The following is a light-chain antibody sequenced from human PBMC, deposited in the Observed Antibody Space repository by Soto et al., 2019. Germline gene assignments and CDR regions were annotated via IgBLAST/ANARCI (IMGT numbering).Light chain of an antibody. CDR1: QSVSSY. CDR3: QQRSNWIT. V-gene: IGKV3-11*01. Sequence: IVLTQSPATLSLSPGERATLSCRASQSVSSYLAWYQQKPGQAPRLLIYDASNRATGIPARFSGSGSGTDFTLTISSLEPEDFAAYYCQQRSNWITFGQGTRL. J-gene: IGKJ5*01. CDR2: DAS.